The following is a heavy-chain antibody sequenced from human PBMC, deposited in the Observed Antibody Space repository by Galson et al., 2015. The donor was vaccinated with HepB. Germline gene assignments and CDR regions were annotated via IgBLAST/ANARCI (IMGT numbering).Heavy chain of an antibody. J-gene: IGHJ4*02. V-gene: IGHV3-23*01. CDR1: GFTFNSYA. CDR2: VSRSGGNT. Sequence: SLRLSCAASGFTFNSYAMAWVRQAPGKGLEWVSTVSRSGGNTFYTDSVKGRFTISRDNSKNTLSLEMNSLRADDTAVYFCAKDNDVKADSQNLRYFNYWGQGTLVTVSS. D-gene: IGHD1-1*01. CDR3: AKDNDVKADSQNLRYFNY.